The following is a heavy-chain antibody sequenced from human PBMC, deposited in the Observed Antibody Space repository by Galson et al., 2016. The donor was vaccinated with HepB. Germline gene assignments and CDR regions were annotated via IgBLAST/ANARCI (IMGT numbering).Heavy chain of an antibody. V-gene: IGHV4-39*01. J-gene: IGHJ6*02. Sequence: SETLSLTCAVSGGYISSSAQYWGWIRQPPGKGLEWIGSIHDSENTFYRLSLKSRIPMIVDRSKNQFSLRSTSVTAADTAVYYCANLGLQCYGSLPPDYSVGVEVWGRGTSVIVSS. CDR3: ANLGLQCYGSLPPDYSVGVEV. CDR1: GGYISSSAQY. CDR2: IHDSENT. D-gene: IGHD2-2*01.